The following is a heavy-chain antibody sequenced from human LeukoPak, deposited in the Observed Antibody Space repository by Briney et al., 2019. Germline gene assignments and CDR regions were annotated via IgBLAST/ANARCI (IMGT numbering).Heavy chain of an antibody. D-gene: IGHD3-22*01. Sequence: ASVKVTCKSSGYTFTGYYMHWVRQAPGQGREWMGWINPNNGGTNYAQKFQGRVTITRDTSNSTAYMELSRLRSDDTAVYYFARVQGRYDSSGYYYGWGQGTLVTVSS. J-gene: IGHJ4*02. CDR3: ARVQGRYDSSGYYYG. CDR1: GYTFTGYY. CDR2: INPNNGGT. V-gene: IGHV1-2*02.